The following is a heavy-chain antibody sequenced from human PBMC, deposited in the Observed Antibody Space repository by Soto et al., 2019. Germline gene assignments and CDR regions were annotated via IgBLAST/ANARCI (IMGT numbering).Heavy chain of an antibody. CDR3: ARRQIPPPTRGAAHARGAMDV. V-gene: IGHV3-23*01. D-gene: IGHD6-13*01. CDR1: GFTFTNYA. J-gene: IGHJ6*02. CDR2: ISRSGGTT. Sequence: GGSLRLSCAASGFTFTNYAMNWVRQIPGKRLEWVSSISRSGGTTYYADSVKGRSTISRDNSRDTVDLQMNSLRAEDTAVYYCARRQIPPPTRGAAHARGAMDVWGQGTTVTVSS.